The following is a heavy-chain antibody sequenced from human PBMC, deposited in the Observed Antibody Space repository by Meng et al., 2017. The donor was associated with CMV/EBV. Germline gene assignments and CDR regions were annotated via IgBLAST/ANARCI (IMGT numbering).Heavy chain of an antibody. CDR2: IYYSGST. Sequence: QLQLQESGPGLVKPSETLSLTCTVSGGSISSSSYYWGWIRQPPGKGLEWIGSIYYSGSTYYNPSLKSRVTISVDTSKNQFSLKLSSVTAADTAVYYCARDGMGYSGYDPTFDYWGQGTLVTVSS. CDR1: GGSISSSSYY. V-gene: IGHV4-39*07. D-gene: IGHD5-12*01. CDR3: ARDGMGYSGYDPTFDY. J-gene: IGHJ4*02.